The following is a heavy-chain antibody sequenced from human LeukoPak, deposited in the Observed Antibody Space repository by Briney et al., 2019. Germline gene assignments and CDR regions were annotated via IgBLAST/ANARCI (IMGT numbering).Heavy chain of an antibody. CDR2: AYYRSKWFS. CDR1: GDRVSSNSAT. V-gene: IGHV6-1*01. D-gene: IGHD2-15*01. Sequence: SQTLSLTCVITGDRVSSNSATWNWIRQSPSRGLEWLGRAYYRSKWFSDYAVSVRGRITNNPDTFENQLSLQLNSVTPEDTAVYYCARARYCSGGSCYYGLDVWGQGTSVTVSS. J-gene: IGHJ6*02. CDR3: ARARYCSGGSCYYGLDV.